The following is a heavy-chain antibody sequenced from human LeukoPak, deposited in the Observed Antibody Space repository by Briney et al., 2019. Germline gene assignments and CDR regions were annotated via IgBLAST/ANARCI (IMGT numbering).Heavy chain of an antibody. V-gene: IGHV3-23*01. CDR2: ISNSGGFT. D-gene: IGHD6-13*01. CDR3: ATLYSTNY. J-gene: IGHJ4*02. CDR1: GFTFSSYA. Sequence: GGSLRLSCAASGFTFSSYAMTWVRQAPGKGLEWVSGISNSGGFTYYADSVKGRLTISRDNSKNTLYLQMNSLRAEDTALYYCATLYSTNYWGQGTLVTVSS.